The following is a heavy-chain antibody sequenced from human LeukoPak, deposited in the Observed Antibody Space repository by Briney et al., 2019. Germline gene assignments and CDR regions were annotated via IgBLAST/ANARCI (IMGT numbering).Heavy chain of an antibody. J-gene: IGHJ4*02. Sequence: GGSLRLSCAASGFTFSSYEMNWVRQAPGKGLEWVSYISSSGSTIYYADSVKGRFTISRDNSKNSLYLQMNSLRAEDTAVYYCARASYYDTIDYWGQGTLVTVSS. D-gene: IGHD3-22*01. V-gene: IGHV3-48*03. CDR1: GFTFSSYE. CDR2: ISSSGSTI. CDR3: ARASYYDTIDY.